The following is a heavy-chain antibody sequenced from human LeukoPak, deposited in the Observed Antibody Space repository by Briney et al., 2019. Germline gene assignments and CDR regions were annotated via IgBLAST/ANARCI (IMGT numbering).Heavy chain of an antibody. D-gene: IGHD3-3*01. CDR2: IYSGTT. V-gene: IGHV3-53*01. CDR1: GFTVSSNS. J-gene: IGHJ4*02. CDR3: ARLREIPVFGVVTKSTSYFDY. Sequence: GGSLRLSCTVSGFTVSSNSMSWVRQAPGKGLEWVSFIYSGTTHYSDSVKGRFTISRDNSKNTLYLQMNSLRAEDTAVYYCARLREIPVFGVVTKSTSYFDYWGQGTLVTVSS.